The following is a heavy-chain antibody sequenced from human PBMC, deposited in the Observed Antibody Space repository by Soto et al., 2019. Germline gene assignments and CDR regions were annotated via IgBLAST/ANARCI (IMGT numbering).Heavy chain of an antibody. CDR1: GGSISSGDYY. J-gene: IGHJ4*02. CDR2: IYYSGST. Sequence: SSETLSLTCTVSGGSISSGDYYWSWIRQPPGKGLEWIGYIYYSGSTYYNPSLKSRVTISVDTSKNQFSLKLSSVTAADTAVYYCARGPGWFGEFRDFDYWGQGTLVTVSS. CDR3: ARGPGWFGEFRDFDY. V-gene: IGHV4-30-4*01. D-gene: IGHD3-10*01.